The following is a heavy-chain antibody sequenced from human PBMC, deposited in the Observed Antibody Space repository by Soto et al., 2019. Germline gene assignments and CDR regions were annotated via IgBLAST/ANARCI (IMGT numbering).Heavy chain of an antibody. J-gene: IGHJ4*02. D-gene: IGHD3-22*01. V-gene: IGHV3-30*03. CDR3: ARGVHTSHYDSSGFDF. CDR1: GFSLSNYG. Sequence: QVQVVEAGGGVVQPGRSLGLACAASGFSLSNYGMHWVRQAPGKGLEWVAAMSYGGDNKYYADSVKGRFSISKDTSKNTLYLQMNSLGAEDTAVYYCARGVHTSHYDSSGFDFWGQGTLVTVSS. CDR2: MSYGGDNK.